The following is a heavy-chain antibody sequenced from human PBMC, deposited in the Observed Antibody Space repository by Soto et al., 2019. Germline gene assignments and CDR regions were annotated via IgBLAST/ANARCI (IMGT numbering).Heavy chain of an antibody. V-gene: IGHV3-11*03. J-gene: IGHJ4*02. CDR2: ISSSSSYT. Sequence: GGSLRVSCAAAEFTFSDYYRSWIRKETGKGLEWVSYISSSSSYTNYADSVKGRFTISRDNAKNSLYLQMNSLRAEDTAVYYCARHDYGDSVLDYWGQGTLVTVSS. CDR3: ARHDYGDSVLDY. CDR1: EFTFSDYY. D-gene: IGHD4-17*01.